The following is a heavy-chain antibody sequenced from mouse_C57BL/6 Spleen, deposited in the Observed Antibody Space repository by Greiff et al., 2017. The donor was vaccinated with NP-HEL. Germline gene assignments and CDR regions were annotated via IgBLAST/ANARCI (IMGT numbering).Heavy chain of an antibody. CDR2: INYDGSST. Sequence: EVKLVESEGGLVQPGSSMKLSCTASGFTFSDYYMAWVRQVPEKGLEWVANINYDGSSTYYLDSLKSRFIISRDNAKNILYLQMSSLKSEDTATYYCARGRDFAYWGQGTLVTVSA. J-gene: IGHJ3*01. V-gene: IGHV5-16*01. D-gene: IGHD3-3*01. CDR1: GFTFSDYY. CDR3: ARGRDFAY.